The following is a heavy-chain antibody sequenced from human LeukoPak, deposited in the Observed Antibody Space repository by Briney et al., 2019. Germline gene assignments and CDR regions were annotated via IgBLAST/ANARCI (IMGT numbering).Heavy chain of an antibody. CDR2: IKQDGSEK. V-gene: IGHV3-7*01. D-gene: IGHD3-22*01. J-gene: IGHJ4*02. Sequence: GGSLRLSCAASGFTFSSYWMSWVRQAPGKGLEGVANIKQDGSEKYYVDSVKGRFTISRDNAKNSLYLQMNSLRAEDTAVYYCARDRYYYDSSGYFQFDYWGQGTLVTVSS. CDR1: GFTFSSYW. CDR3: ARDRYYYDSSGYFQFDY.